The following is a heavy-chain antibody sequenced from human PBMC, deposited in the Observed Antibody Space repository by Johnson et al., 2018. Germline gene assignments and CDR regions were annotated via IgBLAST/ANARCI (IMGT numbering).Heavy chain of an antibody. Sequence: QVQLVQSGGGVVQPGRSLRLSCAASGFTFSSYAMHWVRQAPGKGLEWVAVISYDGSNKYYADSVKGRFTISRDNSKNTLYLQMNSLRAEDTAVYYCARDLGPSYYYDTRNDALDIWGQGTMVTVSS. V-gene: IGHV3-30-3*01. CDR2: ISYDGSNK. CDR1: GFTFSSYA. J-gene: IGHJ3*02. D-gene: IGHD3-22*01. CDR3: ARDLGPSYYYDTRNDALDI.